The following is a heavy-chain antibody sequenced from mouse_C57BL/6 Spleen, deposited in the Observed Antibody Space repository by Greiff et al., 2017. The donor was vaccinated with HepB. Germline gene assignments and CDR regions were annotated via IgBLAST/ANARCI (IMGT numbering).Heavy chain of an antibody. CDR1: GFSLTSYG. CDR3: ARHEGYYGNYLAWFAY. J-gene: IGHJ3*01. D-gene: IGHD2-1*01. CDR2: IWSDGST. V-gene: IGHV2-6-1*01. Sequence: QVQLKESGPGLVAPSQSLSITCTVSGFSLTSYGVHWVRQPPGKGLEWLVVIWSDGSTTYNSALKSRLSISKDNSKSQVFLKMNSLQTDDTAMYYCARHEGYYGNYLAWFAYWGQGTLVTVSA.